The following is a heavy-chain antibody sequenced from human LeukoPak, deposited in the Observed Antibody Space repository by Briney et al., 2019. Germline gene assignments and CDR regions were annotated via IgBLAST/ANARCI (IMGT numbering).Heavy chain of an antibody. Sequence: SETLSLTCTVSGGSISSSGYYWGWIRQPPGKGLEWIGSIYYSGSTYYNPSLKSRVTISVDTSKNQFSLKLSSVTAADTAVYYCARASGYYDSSGYHINYFDYWGQGTLVTVSS. CDR1: GGSISSSGYY. V-gene: IGHV4-39*01. J-gene: IGHJ4*02. D-gene: IGHD3-22*01. CDR3: ARASGYYDSSGYHINYFDY. CDR2: IYYSGST.